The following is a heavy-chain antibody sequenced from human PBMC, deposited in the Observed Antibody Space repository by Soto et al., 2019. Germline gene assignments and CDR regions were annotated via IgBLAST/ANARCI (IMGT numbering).Heavy chain of an antibody. J-gene: IGHJ4*02. D-gene: IGHD5-18*01. V-gene: IGHV1-69*13. CDR3: ARDRERNTAMEG. CDR2: IIPIFGTA. Sequence: GASVKVSCKASGGTFSSYAISWVRQAPGQGLEWMGGIIPIFGTANYAQKFQGRVTITADESTSTAYMELSSLRSEDTAVYYCARDRERNTAMEGWGQGTLVTVSS. CDR1: GGTFSSYA.